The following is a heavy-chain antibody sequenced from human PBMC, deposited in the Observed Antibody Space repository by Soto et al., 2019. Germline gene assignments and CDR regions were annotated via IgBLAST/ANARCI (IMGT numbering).Heavy chain of an antibody. CDR1: GFTFSTYA. V-gene: IGHV3-23*01. J-gene: IGHJ6*02. CDR3: AKVSLGALTFTDYYYYGLDV. D-gene: IGHD1-26*01. Sequence: GGSLRLSCAASGFTFSTYAMNWVRQAPGKGLEWVSALSGGGGSTYYADSVKGRVTISRDNSTNTLYLQMNSLRAEDTAVYYCAKVSLGALTFTDYYYYGLDVWGQGTTVTVSS. CDR2: LSGGGGST.